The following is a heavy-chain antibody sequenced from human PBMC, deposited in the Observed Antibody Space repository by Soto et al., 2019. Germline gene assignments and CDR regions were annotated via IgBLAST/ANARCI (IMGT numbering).Heavy chain of an antibody. J-gene: IGHJ4*02. V-gene: IGHV1-69*02. CDR2: IIPILGIA. CDR3: AREDYYGSGSYPGYFDY. CDR1: GGTFSSYT. D-gene: IGHD3-10*01. Sequence: QVPLVQSGAEVKKPGSSVKVSCKASGGTFSSYTISWVRQAPGQGLEWMGRIIPILGIANYAQKFQGRVTITADKSTSTAYMELSRFSSEDTAVYYCAREDYYGSGSYPGYFDYWGQGTLVTVSS.